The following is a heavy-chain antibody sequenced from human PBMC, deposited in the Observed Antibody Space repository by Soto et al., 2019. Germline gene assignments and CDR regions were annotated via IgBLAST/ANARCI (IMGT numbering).Heavy chain of an antibody. D-gene: IGHD5-12*01. V-gene: IGHV1-18*01. J-gene: IGHJ4*02. Sequence: ASVKVSCKASGYTFTSYGISWVRQAPGQGLEWMGWISAYNGNTNYAQKLQGRVTMTTDTSTSTAYMELRSLRSDDTAVYYCGRFLFTRARNPGGYSGYDYWCQGTLVTVSS. CDR3: GRFLFTRARNPGGYSGYDY. CDR1: GYTFTSYG. CDR2: ISAYNGNT.